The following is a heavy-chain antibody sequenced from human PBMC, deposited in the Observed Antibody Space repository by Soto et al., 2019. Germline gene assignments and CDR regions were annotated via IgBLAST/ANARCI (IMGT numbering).Heavy chain of an antibody. CDR3: ARGGGDCSSTSCYPPYYYYYYMDV. V-gene: IGHV4-59*08. Sequence: SETLSLTCTVSGGSISSYYWSWIRQPPGKGLEWIGYIYYSGSTNYNPSLKSRVTISVDTSKNQFSLKLGSVTAADTAVYYCARGGGDCSSTSCYPPYYYYYYMDVWGKGTTVTVSS. D-gene: IGHD2-2*01. J-gene: IGHJ6*03. CDR1: GGSISSYY. CDR2: IYYSGST.